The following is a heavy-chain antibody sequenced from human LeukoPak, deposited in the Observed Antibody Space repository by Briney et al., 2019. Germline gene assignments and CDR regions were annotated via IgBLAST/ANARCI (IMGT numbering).Heavy chain of an antibody. V-gene: IGHV3-48*02. CDR3: ARARASGRSGFDY. J-gene: IGHJ4*02. CDR1: GLTVSSYS. Sequence: GGSLRLSCAASGLTVSSYSMNWVRKAPGKGLEWVSYISSSSSTIYYADSVKGRFTISRDNAKNSLYLQMNSLRDEDTAVYYCARARASGRSGFDYWGQGTLVTVSS. D-gene: IGHD2-15*01. CDR2: ISSSSSTI.